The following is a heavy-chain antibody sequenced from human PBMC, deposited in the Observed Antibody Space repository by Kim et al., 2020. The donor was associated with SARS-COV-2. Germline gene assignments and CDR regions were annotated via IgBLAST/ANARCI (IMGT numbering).Heavy chain of an antibody. CDR1: GFTFSSYS. V-gene: IGHV3-21*01. D-gene: IGHD3-3*01. CDR2: ISSSSSYI. J-gene: IGHJ4*02. CDR3: ARDQDGYDFWSGYSPSDY. Sequence: GGSLRLSCAASGFTFSSYSMNWVRQAPGKGLEWVSSISSSSSYIYYADSVKGRFTISRDNAKNSLYLQMNSLRAEDTAVYYCARDQDGYDFWSGYSPSDYWGQGTLVTVSS.